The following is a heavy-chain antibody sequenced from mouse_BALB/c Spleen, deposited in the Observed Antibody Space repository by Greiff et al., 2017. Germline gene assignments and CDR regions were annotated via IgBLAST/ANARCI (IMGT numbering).Heavy chain of an antibody. J-gene: IGHJ3*01. V-gene: IGHV1-9*01. CDR2: ILPGSGST. Sequence: QVQLQQSGAELMKPGASVKISCKATGYTFSSYWIAWVQQRPGHGLEWIGAILPGSGSTNYNEKFKGKATFTADTSSNTAYMQLSSLTSEDSAVYYIAREVRRVAYWGQGTLVTVSA. D-gene: IGHD2-14*01. CDR1: GYTFSSYW. CDR3: AREVRRVAY.